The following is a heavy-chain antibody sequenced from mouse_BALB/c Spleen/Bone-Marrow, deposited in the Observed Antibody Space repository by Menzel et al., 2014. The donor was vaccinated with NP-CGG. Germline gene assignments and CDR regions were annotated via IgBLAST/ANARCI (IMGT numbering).Heavy chain of an antibody. V-gene: IGHV1-9*01. Sequence: QVQLKDSGAELMKPGASVKITCKATGYTFSSYWIEWVKQRPGHGLEWIGEILPGSGSTNYNEKFKGKATFTADTSSNTAYMQLSSLTSEDSAVYYCARRVPFAYWGQGTLVTVSA. CDR3: ARRVPFAY. CDR2: ILPGSGST. J-gene: IGHJ3*01. CDR1: GYTFSSYW.